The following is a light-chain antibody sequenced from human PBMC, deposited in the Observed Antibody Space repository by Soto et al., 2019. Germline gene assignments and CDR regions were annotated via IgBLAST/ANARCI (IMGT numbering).Light chain of an antibody. V-gene: IGLV2-23*02. CDR3: SSYIQMSTVI. CDR2: EVT. CDR1: SSDVGKFNL. J-gene: IGLJ2*01. Sequence: QSVLTQPASVSGSLGQSITISCTGTSSDVGKFNLVSWLQVHPGKVPKLIIHEVTKRPPGISSRFFASKSGNTASLTISGLQAEDEADYYCSSYIQMSTVIFGGGTKLTVL.